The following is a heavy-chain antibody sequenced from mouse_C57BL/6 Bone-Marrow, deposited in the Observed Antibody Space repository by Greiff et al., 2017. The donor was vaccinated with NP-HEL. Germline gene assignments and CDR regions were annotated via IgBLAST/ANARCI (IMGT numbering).Heavy chain of an antibody. J-gene: IGHJ2*01. Sequence: EVMLVESGGDLVKPGGSLKLSCAASGFTFSSYGMSWVRQTPDKRLEWVATISSGGSYTYYPDSVKGRFTISRDNAKNTLYLQMSSLKSEDTAMYYCASPIGYWGQGTTLTVSS. CDR3: ASPIGY. D-gene: IGHD6-5*01. CDR1: GFTFSSYG. CDR2: ISSGGSYT. V-gene: IGHV5-6*02.